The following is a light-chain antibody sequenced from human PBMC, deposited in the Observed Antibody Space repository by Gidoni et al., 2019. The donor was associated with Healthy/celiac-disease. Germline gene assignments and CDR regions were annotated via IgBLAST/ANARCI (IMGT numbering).Light chain of an antibody. Sequence: GDRVTITCRASQSISSYLNWYQQKPGKAPKLLIYAASSLQSGVPSRFSGSGSGTDFTLTISSLQPEAFATYYCQQSYSTPYTFGQGTKLEIK. J-gene: IGKJ2*01. CDR2: AAS. CDR3: QQSYSTPYT. CDR1: QSISSY. V-gene: IGKV1-39*01.